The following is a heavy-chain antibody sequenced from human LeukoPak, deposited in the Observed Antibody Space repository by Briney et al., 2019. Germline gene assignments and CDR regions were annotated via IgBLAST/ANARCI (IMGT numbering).Heavy chain of an antibody. V-gene: IGHV3-23*01. CDR1: GFTFSSYA. J-gene: IGHJ4*02. CDR2: ISGSGGST. CDR3: AKQLGYCSDGSCYFPY. Sequence: GGSLRLSCAASGFTFSSYAMSWVRQAPGKGLEWVSAISGSGGSTYYADSVKGRFTIPRDNSKSTLCLQMNSLRAEDTAVYYCAKQLGYCSDGSCYFPYRGQGTLVTVSS. D-gene: IGHD2-15*01.